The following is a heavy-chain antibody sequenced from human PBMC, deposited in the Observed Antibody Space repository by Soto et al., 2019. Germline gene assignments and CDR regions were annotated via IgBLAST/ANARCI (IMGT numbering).Heavy chain of an antibody. CDR1: GFTFGDYA. V-gene: IGHV4-59*01. CDR3: ARGDPLLWFGEKVYYGMDV. D-gene: IGHD3-10*01. Sequence: GSLRLSCTASGFTFGDYARSWIRQPPGKGLEWIGYIYYSGSTNYNPSLKSRVTISVDTSKNQFSLKLSSVTAADTAVYYCARGDPLLWFGEKVYYGMDVWGQGTTVTVSS. CDR2: IYYSGST. J-gene: IGHJ6*02.